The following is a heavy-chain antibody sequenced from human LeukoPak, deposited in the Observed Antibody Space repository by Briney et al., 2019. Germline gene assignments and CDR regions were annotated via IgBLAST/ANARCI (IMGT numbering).Heavy chain of an antibody. V-gene: IGHV4-39*07. CDR2: IYYSGST. Sequence: SETLSLTCTVSGGSISSSSYYWGWIRQPPGKGLEWIGSIYYSGSTYYNPSLKSRVTISVDTSKNQFSLKLSSVTAADTAVYYCARDPDSSGHYFDPYFDFWGQGILVTVSS. CDR1: GGSISSSSYY. CDR3: ARDPDSSGHYFDPYFDF. D-gene: IGHD3-22*01. J-gene: IGHJ4*02.